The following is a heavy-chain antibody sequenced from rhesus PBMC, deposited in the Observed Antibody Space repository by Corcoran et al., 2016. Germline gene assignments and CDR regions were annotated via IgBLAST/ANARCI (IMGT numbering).Heavy chain of an antibody. Sequence: QVQLQESGPGLVKPSETLSLTCAVSGGSLRSNYWSWIRQAPGKGLEWIGYIYGSGSTYYNPSLKSRVTLSVDTSKNQLSLKLSSVTAADTAVYYCARGASRGKYYFDYWGQGVLVTVSS. D-gene: IGHD1-44*01. CDR1: GGSLRSNY. CDR3: ARGASRGKYYFDY. V-gene: IGHV4S11*01. J-gene: IGHJ4*01. CDR2: IYGSGST.